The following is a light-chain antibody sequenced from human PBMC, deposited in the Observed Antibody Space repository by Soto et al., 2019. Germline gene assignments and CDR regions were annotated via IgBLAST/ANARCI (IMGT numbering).Light chain of an antibody. J-gene: IGKJ1*01. CDR1: QSVSGSY. V-gene: IGKV3-20*01. CDR2: GAS. CDR3: HQYGSSRRS. Sequence: EIVLIQSPGTLSLSPGERATLSCRTSQSVSGSYLAWYQQKPGQAPRLLIYGASTRATGVPDRFSGSGSGTDCTLTISRLEPEDVAVYYCHQYGSSRRSFGQGTKVDIK.